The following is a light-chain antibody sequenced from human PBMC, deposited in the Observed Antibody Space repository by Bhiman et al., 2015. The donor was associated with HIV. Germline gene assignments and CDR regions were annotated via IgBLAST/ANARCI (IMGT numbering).Light chain of an antibody. CDR1: NIGDKS. Sequence: SYELTQPPSVSVAPGKTARIICGGNNIGDKSVHWYQQKPGQAPVLVIHFDRDRPSGIPERFSGSNSGNTATLTISRVEAGDEADYYCQVWDNTNDHQGVFGTGTKVTVL. CDR2: FDR. V-gene: IGLV3-21*04. J-gene: IGLJ1*01. CDR3: QVWDNTNDHQGV.